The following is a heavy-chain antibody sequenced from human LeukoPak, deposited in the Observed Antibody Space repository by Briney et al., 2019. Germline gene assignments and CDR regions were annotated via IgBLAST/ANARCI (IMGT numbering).Heavy chain of an antibody. CDR2: IKQDGSEK. J-gene: IGHJ4*02. CDR1: GFTFSRYW. V-gene: IGHV3-7*01. D-gene: IGHD3-22*01. CDR3: ARDGDYYDSSGYFDY. Sequence: GGSLRLSCAASGFTFSRYWMSWVRQAPGKGLEWVANIKQDGSEKYYVDSVKGRFTISRDNAKNSLYLQMNSLRAEDTAVYYCARDGDYYDSSGYFDYWGQGTLVTVSS.